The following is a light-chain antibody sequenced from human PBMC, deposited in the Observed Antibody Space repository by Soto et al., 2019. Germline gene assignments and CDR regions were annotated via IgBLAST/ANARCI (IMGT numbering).Light chain of an antibody. CDR2: AAS. CDR3: QQSYSSPPT. J-gene: IGKJ1*01. V-gene: IGKV1-39*01. Sequence: DIQMTQSPSSLSASVEDRAIITCRASQSISNHVDWYHQKPVKAPKLLIFAASSLQSGVSSRFSGSISGPDFTLTISSLHPEDFATYYCQQSYSSPPTIGQGTKV. CDR1: QSISNH.